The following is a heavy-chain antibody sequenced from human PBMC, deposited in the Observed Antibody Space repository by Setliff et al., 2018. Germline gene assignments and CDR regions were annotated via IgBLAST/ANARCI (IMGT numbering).Heavy chain of an antibody. V-gene: IGHV4-39*07. Sequence: PSETLSLTCSVSGGSISSSRYSWGWIRQTPGKGLEWIGSIYYSGSTYYNPSLESRVTISVDTSKNQFSLKLSSMTAADTAVYYCARGRPPLVGDYWGQGTLVTVSS. D-gene: IGHD2-2*01. CDR1: GGSISSSRYS. CDR3: ARGRPPLVGDY. CDR2: IYYSGST. J-gene: IGHJ4*02.